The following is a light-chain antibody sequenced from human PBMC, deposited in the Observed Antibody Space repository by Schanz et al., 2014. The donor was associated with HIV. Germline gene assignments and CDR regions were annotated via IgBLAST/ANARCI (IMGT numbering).Light chain of an antibody. J-gene: IGKJ2*01. V-gene: IGKV3-15*01. Sequence: EIVLTQSPATLSVSPGESATLSCRASQSVSSNLAWYQQKPGRAPRLLIYGASTRATGVPARFSGSGSGTEFTLTISSLQSEDFAVYFCHQYNNWPPYTFGQGTKLEIK. CDR2: GAS. CDR1: QSVSSN. CDR3: HQYNNWPPYT.